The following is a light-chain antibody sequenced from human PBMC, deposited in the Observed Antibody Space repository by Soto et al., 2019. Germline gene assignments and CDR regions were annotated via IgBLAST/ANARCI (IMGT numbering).Light chain of an antibody. CDR2: EVN. Sequence: QSALTQPASVSGSPGQSITISCTGTSSDVGSYTLVSWYQQHPGKAPKLMIFEVNKRPSGVSNRFSGSKSDNTASLTISGLQAEDEADYYCCSYAGSSTWVFGGGTKLTVL. J-gene: IGLJ3*02. CDR1: SSDVGSYTL. V-gene: IGLV2-23*02. CDR3: CSYAGSSTWV.